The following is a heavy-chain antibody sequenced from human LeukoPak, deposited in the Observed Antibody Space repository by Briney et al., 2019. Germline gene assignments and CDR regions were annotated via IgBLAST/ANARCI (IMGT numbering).Heavy chain of an antibody. CDR2: INSDGSST. CDR1: GFTFSSYW. CDR3: ARPLTTKYAFDI. D-gene: IGHD1-26*01. J-gene: IGHJ3*02. Sequence: GGSLRLSCAASGFTFSSYWMYWVRQAPGKGLVWVSRINSDGSSTSYADSVKGRFTISRDNAKNTLYLQMNSLRAEDTAVYYCARPLTTKYAFDIWGQGTMVTISS. V-gene: IGHV3-74*01.